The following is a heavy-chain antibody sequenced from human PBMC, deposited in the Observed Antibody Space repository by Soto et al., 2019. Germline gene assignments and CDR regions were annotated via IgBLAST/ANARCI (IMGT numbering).Heavy chain of an antibody. D-gene: IGHD2-2*01. CDR1: GFTFSNYD. Sequence: GSLRLSCAASGFTFSNYDMSWVRQAPGKGLEWVSTISGSGGGTYYADSVKGRLTISRDNSKNTLSLQMNSLRAEDTAVYYCAKARGSRTPAPGTYWGQGNQVTVSS. CDR2: ISGSGGGT. V-gene: IGHV3-23*01. CDR3: AKARGSRTPAPGTY. J-gene: IGHJ4*02.